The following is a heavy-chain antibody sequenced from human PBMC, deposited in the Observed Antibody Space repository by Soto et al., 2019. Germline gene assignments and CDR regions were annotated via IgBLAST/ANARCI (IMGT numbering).Heavy chain of an antibody. CDR3: ARGGGIVVVPAAIIYYYYMDV. J-gene: IGHJ6*03. Sequence: SETLSLTCTVSGGSISSYYWSWIRQPPGKGLEWIGYIYYSGSTNYNPSLKSRVTISVDTSKNQFSLKLSSVTAADTAVYYCARGGGIVVVPAAIIYYYYMDVWGKGTTVTVSS. CDR1: GGSISSYY. CDR2: IYYSGST. V-gene: IGHV4-59*01. D-gene: IGHD2-2*02.